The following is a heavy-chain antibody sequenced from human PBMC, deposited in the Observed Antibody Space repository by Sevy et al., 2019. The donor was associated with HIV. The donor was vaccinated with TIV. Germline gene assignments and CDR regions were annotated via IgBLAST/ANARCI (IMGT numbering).Heavy chain of an antibody. Sequence: ASVKVSCKASGGTFSSYAISWVRQAPGQGLEWMGGIIPILGTANYAQKFQGRVTITADKSTVTAYMELSSLRSEDTAVYYCAREGDDYSIPYYMDVWGKGTTVTVSS. V-gene: IGHV1-69*06. J-gene: IGHJ6*03. D-gene: IGHD4-4*01. CDR2: IIPILGTA. CDR1: GGTFSSYA. CDR3: AREGDDYSIPYYMDV.